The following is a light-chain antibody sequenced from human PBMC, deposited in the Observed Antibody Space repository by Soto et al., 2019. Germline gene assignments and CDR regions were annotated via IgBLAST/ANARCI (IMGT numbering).Light chain of an antibody. J-gene: IGKJ5*01. CDR1: QSVSSSY. V-gene: IGKV3-20*01. CDR2: GAS. CDR3: QQYGSSPFT. Sequence: EIVLTQPPGTLSLSPGERATLSCRASQSVSSSYLAWYQQKPGQAPRLLIYGASSRATGIPDRFSGSGSGTVFTLTISILEPEDFAVYYCQQYGSSPFTFGQGTRLEIK.